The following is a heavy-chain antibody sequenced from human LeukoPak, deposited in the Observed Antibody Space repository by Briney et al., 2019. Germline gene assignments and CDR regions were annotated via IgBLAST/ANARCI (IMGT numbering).Heavy chain of an antibody. CDR3: ARLLNWFDP. CDR2: IYYSGST. Sequence: SETMSLTCTVSGGSISSSSYYWGWIRQPPGKGLEWIGSIYYSGSTYYNPSLKSRVTISVDTSKNQFSLKLSSVTAADTAVYYCARLLNWFDPWGQGTLVTVSS. CDR1: GGSISSSSYY. J-gene: IGHJ5*02. V-gene: IGHV4-39*01.